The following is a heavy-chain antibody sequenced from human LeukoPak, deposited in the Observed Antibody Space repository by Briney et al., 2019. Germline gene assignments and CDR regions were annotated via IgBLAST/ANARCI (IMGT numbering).Heavy chain of an antibody. V-gene: IGHV3-74*01. Sequence: GGSLRLSCSASGFNLRSYAMHWVRQGPGKGLVWVSRIYSDGSRTNYADSVKGRFTISGDNAKNTLYLQMNSLRAEDTAVYYCARSGRGGAFDIWGQGTMVTVSS. CDR2: IYSDGSRT. J-gene: IGHJ3*02. CDR3: ARSGRGGAFDI. D-gene: IGHD1-26*01. CDR1: GFNLRSYA.